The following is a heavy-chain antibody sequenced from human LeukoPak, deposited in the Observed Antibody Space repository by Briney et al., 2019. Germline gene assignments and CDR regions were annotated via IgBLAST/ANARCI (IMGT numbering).Heavy chain of an antibody. Sequence: GGSLRPSCAASGFTFSSYEMNWVRQAPGKGLEWVSYISSSGSTIYYADSVKGRFTISRDNAKNSLYLQMNSLRAEDTAVYYCARDQIDFWSGYVTTFDYWGQGTLVTVSS. CDR2: ISSSGSTI. CDR1: GFTFSSYE. CDR3: ARDQIDFWSGYVTTFDY. J-gene: IGHJ4*02. V-gene: IGHV3-48*03. D-gene: IGHD3-3*01.